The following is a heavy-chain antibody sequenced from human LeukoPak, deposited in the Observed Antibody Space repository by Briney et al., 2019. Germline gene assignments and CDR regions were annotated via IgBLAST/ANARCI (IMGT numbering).Heavy chain of an antibody. V-gene: IGHV3-66*01. D-gene: IGHD5-12*01. CDR1: GFTVSSNY. CDR2: IYSGGST. J-gene: IGHJ4*02. CDR3: ARDLAPVVATTGDY. Sequence: GGSLRLSCAASGFTVSSNYMSWVREAPGKGLEWVSVIYSGGSTYYADSVKGRFTISRDNSKNTLYLQMNSLRAEDTAVYYCARDLAPVVATTGDYWGQGTLVTVSS.